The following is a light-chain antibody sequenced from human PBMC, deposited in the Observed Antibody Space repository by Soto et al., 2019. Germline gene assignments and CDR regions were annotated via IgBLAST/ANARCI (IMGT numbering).Light chain of an antibody. CDR1: ETISYY. CDR3: QQSYAIPRT. CDR2: AGS. Sequence: DIQMTQSPSYLAASVGDRVTITCRASETISYYLNWYQQKPGSAPNLLIYAGSTLHSGVPSRFSGSGSGTEFTLTISSLQPEDFATYYCQQSYAIPRTFGQGTTVDI. V-gene: IGKV1-39*01. J-gene: IGKJ1*01.